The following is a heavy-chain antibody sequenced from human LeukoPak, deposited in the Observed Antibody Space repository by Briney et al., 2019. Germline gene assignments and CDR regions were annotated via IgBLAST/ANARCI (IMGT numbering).Heavy chain of an antibody. CDR1: GGSFSGYY. J-gene: IGHJ4*02. D-gene: IGHD3-3*01. CDR3: ARGKASYDFWSGYYKEPAFDY. V-gene: IGHV4-34*01. CDR2: INHSGST. Sequence: SETLSLTCAVYGGSFSGYYWSWIRQPPGKGLEWIVEINHSGSTNYNPSLKSRVTISVDTSKNQFSLKLSSVTAADTAVYYCARGKASYDFWSGYYKEPAFDYWGQGTLVTVSS.